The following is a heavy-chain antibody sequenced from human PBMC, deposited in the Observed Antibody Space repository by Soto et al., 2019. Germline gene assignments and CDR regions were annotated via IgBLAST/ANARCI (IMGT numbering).Heavy chain of an antibody. CDR3: ARGDATKIVVTTYYAMDV. D-gene: IGHD3-9*01. Sequence: ASVKVSCKASGYTFSNYGITWVRQAPGQGLEWMGGIIPVFGTANYAQKFQGRVTITADESTSIVYMDVTSLKSEDTAVYYCARGDATKIVVTTYYAMDVWGQGTTVTVS. J-gene: IGHJ6*02. CDR1: GYTFSNYG. V-gene: IGHV1-69*13. CDR2: IIPVFGTA.